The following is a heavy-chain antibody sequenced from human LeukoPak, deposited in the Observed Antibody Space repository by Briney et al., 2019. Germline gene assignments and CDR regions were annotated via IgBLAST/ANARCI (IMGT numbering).Heavy chain of an antibody. Sequence: GGSLRLSCAASGFTFSSYWMHWVRQAPGKGLVWVSRINSDGSSTSYADSVKGRFTISRDNSKNTLYLQMSSLRVEDTAIYYCAKDLYSSGWSYFDYWGQGTLVTVSS. CDR3: AKDLYSSGWSYFDY. CDR2: INSDGSST. J-gene: IGHJ4*02. D-gene: IGHD6-19*01. CDR1: GFTFSSYW. V-gene: IGHV3-74*01.